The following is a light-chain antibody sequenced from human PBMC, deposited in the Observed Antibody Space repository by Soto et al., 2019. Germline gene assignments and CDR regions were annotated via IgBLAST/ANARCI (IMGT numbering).Light chain of an antibody. J-gene: IGKJ4*01. CDR3: QQYDNLPLT. Sequence: IQMTQSPSSLSASVVARVPITCQASQDISNYLNWYQQKPGKAPKLLIYDASNLETGVPSRFSGSGSGTDFTFTISSLQPEDIATYYCQQYDNLPLTFGGGTKVDIK. CDR2: DAS. V-gene: IGKV1-33*01. CDR1: QDISNY.